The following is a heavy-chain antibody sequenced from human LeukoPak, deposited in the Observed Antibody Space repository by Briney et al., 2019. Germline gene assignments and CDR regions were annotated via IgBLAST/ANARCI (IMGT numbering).Heavy chain of an antibody. CDR3: ARDKSKGYFQH. CDR1: GFTFSNYS. Sequence: GGSLRLSCVASGFTFSNYSMNWVRQAPGKGLEWVSSISSSSSYIYYADSVKGRFTISRDNAKNSLYLQMNSLRAEDTAVYYCARDKSKGYFQHWGQGTLVTVSS. V-gene: IGHV3-21*01. J-gene: IGHJ1*01. D-gene: IGHD4-11*01. CDR2: ISSSSSYI.